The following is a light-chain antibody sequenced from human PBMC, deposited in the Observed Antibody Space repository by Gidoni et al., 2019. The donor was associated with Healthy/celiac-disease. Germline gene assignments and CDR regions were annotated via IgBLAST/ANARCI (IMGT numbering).Light chain of an antibody. J-gene: IGKJ1*01. V-gene: IGKV1-5*03. Sequence: DIKMTQSPSTLSASVGDRVTITCRASQSISSWLAWYQQKPGKAPKLLIYKASSLESGVPSRFSGSGSGTEFTLTISILQPDDFATYYCQQYNSYSWTFGQGTKVEIK. CDR2: KAS. CDR1: QSISSW. CDR3: QQYNSYSWT.